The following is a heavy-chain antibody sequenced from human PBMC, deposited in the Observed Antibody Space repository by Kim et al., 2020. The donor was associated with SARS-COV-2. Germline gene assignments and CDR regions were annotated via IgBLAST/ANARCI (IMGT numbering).Heavy chain of an antibody. J-gene: IGHJ4*02. CDR3: ASEPSLYGDYSY. D-gene: IGHD4-17*01. V-gene: IGHV3-7*01. Sequence: YYVDSVKGRFTIARDNAKNSLYLQMSSLRAEDTAVYYCASEPSLYGDYSYWGQGTLVTVSS.